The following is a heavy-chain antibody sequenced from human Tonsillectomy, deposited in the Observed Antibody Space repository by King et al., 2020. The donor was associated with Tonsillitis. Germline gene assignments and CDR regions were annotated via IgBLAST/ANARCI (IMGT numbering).Heavy chain of an antibody. D-gene: IGHD1-1*01. Sequence: QLQESGPGLVKPSQTLSLTCTVSGGSISSGSYYWSWIRQPAGKGLEWIGRSYTSGSTHYNPSLKSRVTISVDTSKNQFSLKLSSVTAADTAVYYFARYTTFDAFDIWGQGTMVTVSS. CDR1: GGSISSGSYY. CDR3: ARYTTFDAFDI. V-gene: IGHV4-61*02. CDR2: SYTSGST. J-gene: IGHJ3*02.